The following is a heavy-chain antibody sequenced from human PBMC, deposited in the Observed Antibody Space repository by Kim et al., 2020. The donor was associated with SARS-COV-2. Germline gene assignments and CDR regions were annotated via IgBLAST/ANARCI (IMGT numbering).Heavy chain of an antibody. D-gene: IGHD5-12*01. CDR3: ARDRAESSGYQFDY. CDR1: GFTFSSYE. V-gene: IGHV3-48*03. CDR2: ISHGGSTI. J-gene: IGHJ4*02. Sequence: GGSLRLSCAASGFTFSSYEMNWVRQAPGKGLEWVAYISHGGSTIYYADSVKGRFTISRDNAKNSLYLQMNSLRAEDTAVYYCARDRAESSGYQFDYWGQGTLVTVSS.